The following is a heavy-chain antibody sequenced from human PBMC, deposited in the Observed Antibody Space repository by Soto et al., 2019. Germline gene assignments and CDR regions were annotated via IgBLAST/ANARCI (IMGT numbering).Heavy chain of an antibody. CDR2: IIPILGIA. Sequence: QVQLVQSGAEVKKPGSSVKVSCKASGGTFSSYTISWVRQAPGQGLEWMGRIIPILGIANYAQKFQGRVTITAGKSTSTAYMELSSLRSEDTAVYYCAREGGADCSSTSCYAHSNYYYYMDVWGKGTTVTVSS. J-gene: IGHJ6*03. CDR1: GGTFSSYT. V-gene: IGHV1-69*08. CDR3: AREGGADCSSTSCYAHSNYYYYMDV. D-gene: IGHD2-2*01.